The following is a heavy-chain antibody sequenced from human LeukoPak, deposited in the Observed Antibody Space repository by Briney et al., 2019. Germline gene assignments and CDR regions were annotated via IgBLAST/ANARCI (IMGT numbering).Heavy chain of an antibody. D-gene: IGHD1-26*01. J-gene: IGHJ4*02. CDR1: GFTLSDAW. V-gene: IGHV3-15*01. Sequence: GGSLRLSCAASGFTLSDAWMSWVRQAPGKGLEWVGRSKKKSDGGTTDYAAPVKGRFTISRDDSKNTLYLQLSSLKTEDTAVYYCACGSGSYLLFDYWGQGTLVTVSS. CDR2: SKKKSDGGTT. CDR3: ACGSGSYLLFDY.